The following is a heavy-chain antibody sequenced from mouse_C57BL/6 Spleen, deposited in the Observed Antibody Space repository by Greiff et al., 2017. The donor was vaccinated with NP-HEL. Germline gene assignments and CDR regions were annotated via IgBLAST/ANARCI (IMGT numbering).Heavy chain of an antibody. CDR2: INPSSGYT. CDR3: ANYYYGSSLYWYFDV. D-gene: IGHD1-1*01. J-gene: IGHJ1*03. Sequence: VQRVESGAELAKPGASVKLSCKASGYTFTSYWMHWVKQRPGQGLEWIGYINPSSGYTKYNQKFKDKATLTADKSSSTAYMQLSSLTYEDSAVYYCANYYYGSSLYWYFDVWGTGTTVTVSS. V-gene: IGHV1-7*01. CDR1: GYTFTSYW.